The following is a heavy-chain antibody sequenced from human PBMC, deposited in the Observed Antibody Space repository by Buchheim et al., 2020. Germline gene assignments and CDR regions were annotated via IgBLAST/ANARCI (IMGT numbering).Heavy chain of an antibody. J-gene: IGHJ4*02. V-gene: IGHV3-30-3*01. Sequence: QVQLVESGGGVVQPGRSLRLSCAASGFTFSSYAMHWVRQAPGKGLEWVAVIPYDGSNKYYADSVKGRFTISRDNSKNTLYLQMNSLRAEDTAVYYCASQYSSSWYGPMSYFDYWGQGTL. CDR2: IPYDGSNK. CDR1: GFTFSSYA. D-gene: IGHD6-13*01. CDR3: ASQYSSSWYGPMSYFDY.